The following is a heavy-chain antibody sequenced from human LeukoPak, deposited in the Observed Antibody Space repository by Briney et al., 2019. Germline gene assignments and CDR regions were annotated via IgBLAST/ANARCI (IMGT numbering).Heavy chain of an antibody. CDR3: ARGKQLWPFDY. CDR2: ISSSGSTI. CDR1: GFTFSSYE. J-gene: IGHJ4*02. Sequence: GGSLRLSCAASGFTFSSYEMNWVRQAPGKGLEWVSYISSSGSTIYYADSVKGRFTISRDNAKNSLYLQMSSLRAEDTAVYYCARGKQLWPFDYWGQGTLVTVSS. D-gene: IGHD5-18*01. V-gene: IGHV3-48*03.